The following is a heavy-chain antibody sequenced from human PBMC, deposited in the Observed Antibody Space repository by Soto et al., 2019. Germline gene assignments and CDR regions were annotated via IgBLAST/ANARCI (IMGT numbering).Heavy chain of an antibody. J-gene: IGHJ4*02. V-gene: IGHV3-30*03. D-gene: IGHD1-26*01. Sequence: QIQLVESGGDVVQPGKPLSLSGDASAFNSGFFGRHWARQAPGKGREWVAFISGDGINTQYADSVRGRFTLSRDYSRKTMYLQMDSLRDEDTALYYCARGNLSFDFDSWGLGTLVTVSS. CDR3: ARGNLSFDFDS. CDR1: AFNSGFFG. CDR2: ISGDGINT.